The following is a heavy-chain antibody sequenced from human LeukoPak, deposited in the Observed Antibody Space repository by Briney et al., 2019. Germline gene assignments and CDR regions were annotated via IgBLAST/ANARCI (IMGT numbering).Heavy chain of an antibody. J-gene: IGHJ3*02. V-gene: IGHV4-61*08. CDR3: ARFSYSSGWSKRPDAFDI. D-gene: IGHD6-19*01. CDR1: GGSISSGGYY. CDR2: INHSGST. Sequence: PSETLSLTCTVSGGSISSGGYYWSWIRQPPGKGLEWIGEINHSGSTNYNPSLKSRVTISVDTSKNQFSLKLSSVTAADTAVYYCARFSYSSGWSKRPDAFDIWGQGTMVTVSS.